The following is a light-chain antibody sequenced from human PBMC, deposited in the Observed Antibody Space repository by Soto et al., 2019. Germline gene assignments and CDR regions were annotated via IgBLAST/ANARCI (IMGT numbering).Light chain of an antibody. Sequence: QSALTQPASVSGSPGQSMTISCTGTSSDVGGYNYVSWYQQQPGKAPKLMIYEVSNRPSGVSNRFSGYKSGNTASLTISGLQAEDEADYYCSSYTSSSTLFGGGTQLTVL. CDR1: SSDVGGYNY. CDR2: EVS. J-gene: IGLJ2*01. CDR3: SSYTSSSTL. V-gene: IGLV2-14*01.